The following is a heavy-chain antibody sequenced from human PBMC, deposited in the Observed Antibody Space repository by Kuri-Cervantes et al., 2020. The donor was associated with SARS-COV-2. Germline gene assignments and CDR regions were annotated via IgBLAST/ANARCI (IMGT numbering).Heavy chain of an antibody. Sequence: ASVKVSCKASGYTFTGYYMYWVRRAPGQGLEWMGWINPNSVGTNYAQKFQGWVTMTRDTSISTVYMELSRLRSDDTAVYYCAISTPFRRLVVIXMGGAFDIWGQGTMVTVSS. CDR3: AISTPFRRLVVIXMGGAFDI. D-gene: IGHD3-22*01. J-gene: IGHJ3*02. CDR2: INPNSVGT. CDR1: GYTFTGYY. V-gene: IGHV1-2*04.